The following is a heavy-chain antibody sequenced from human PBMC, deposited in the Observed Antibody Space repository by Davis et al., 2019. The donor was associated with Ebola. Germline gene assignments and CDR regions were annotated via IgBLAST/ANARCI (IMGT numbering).Heavy chain of an antibody. J-gene: IGHJ4*02. CDR2: IDHSGRT. CDR3: AALLGPQIHHGTFHY. Sequence: PSETLSLTCAVYGGSFSGYYWTWIRQPPGKGLEWIGEIDHSGRTTCNSSLKSRVTISIDTSKNQFFLRLNSVTAADTAVYFCAALLGPQIHHGTFHYWGQGALVTVSS. CDR1: GGSFSGYY. D-gene: IGHD3-16*01. V-gene: IGHV4-34*01.